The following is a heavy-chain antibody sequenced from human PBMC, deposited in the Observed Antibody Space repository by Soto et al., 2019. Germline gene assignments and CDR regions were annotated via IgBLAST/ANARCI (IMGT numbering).Heavy chain of an antibody. CDR2: ISSSSSTI. V-gene: IGHV3-48*02. Sequence: GGSLRLSCTASGFTFSSYSMNWVRQAPGKGLEWVSYISSSSSTIYYADSVKGRFTISRDNAKNSLYLQMNSLRDEDTAVYYCASPTGGPRVYWGQGTLVTAPQ. CDR3: ASPTGGPRVY. D-gene: IGHD4-4*01. J-gene: IGHJ4*02. CDR1: GFTFSSYS.